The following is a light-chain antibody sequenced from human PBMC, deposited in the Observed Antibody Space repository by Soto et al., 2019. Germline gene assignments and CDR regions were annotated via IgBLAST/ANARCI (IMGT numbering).Light chain of an antibody. CDR2: KAS. V-gene: IGKV1-5*03. Sequence: DIQMTQSPSTLSASVGDRVTITCRASQSISSWLAWYQQKPGKAPKLLIYKASSFESGVPSRFSGSGSGTESTLTISSLQPDDFATYYCQQYNSYSWTFGQGTKVDIK. CDR3: QQYNSYSWT. CDR1: QSISSW. J-gene: IGKJ1*01.